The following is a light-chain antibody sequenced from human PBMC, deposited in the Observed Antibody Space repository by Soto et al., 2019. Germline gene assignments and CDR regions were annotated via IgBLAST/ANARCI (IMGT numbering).Light chain of an antibody. CDR3: QEYNTWPWT. CDR1: QSVSSNY. Sequence: EIVLTQSPGTLSLSPGERATLSCRASQSVSSNYLAWYQQYPGQAPRLLIFGASSRATGIPDRFSGSGSGTEFILTISSLQSEDFAVYYCQEYNTWPWTFGQGTKVDIK. J-gene: IGKJ1*01. V-gene: IGKV3D-15*01. CDR2: GAS.